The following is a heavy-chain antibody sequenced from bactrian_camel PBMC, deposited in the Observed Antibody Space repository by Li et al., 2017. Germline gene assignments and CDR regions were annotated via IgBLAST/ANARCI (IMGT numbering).Heavy chain of an antibody. CDR3: AICTAARYEFAGWLIRAYNY. J-gene: IGHJ4*01. D-gene: IGHD5*01. CDR2: VDSDGTT. Sequence: CQTSGYTWSAYCLGWFRQVPGKEREGVAIVDSDGTTRYIDPVKGRFTISQDSAKAWLYLRMDSLALEDTGMYYCAICTAARYEFAGWLIRAYNYWGQGTQVTVS. V-gene: IGHV3S57*01. CDR1: GYTWSAYC.